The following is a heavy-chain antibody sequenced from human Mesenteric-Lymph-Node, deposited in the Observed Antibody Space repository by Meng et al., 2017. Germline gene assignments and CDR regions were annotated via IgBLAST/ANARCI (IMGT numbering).Heavy chain of an antibody. CDR3: ARADKVRFDY. Sequence: QGQVQGAGPVLVKPSGPPSLTCAVSGGSMSSTNWWSWVRQPPGKGLEWIGEIYHSGSTNYNPSLKSRVSISVDKSKNQFSLKLSSVTAADTAVYYCARADKVRFDYWGQGTLVTVSS. V-gene: IGHV4-4*02. CDR1: GGSMSSTNW. J-gene: IGHJ4*02. CDR2: IYHSGST.